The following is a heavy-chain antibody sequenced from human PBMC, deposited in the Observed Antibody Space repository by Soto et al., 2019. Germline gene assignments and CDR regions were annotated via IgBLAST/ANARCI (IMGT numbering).Heavy chain of an antibody. V-gene: IGHV3-23*01. J-gene: IGHJ4*02. CDR1: GFTFSSYA. CDR3: AKDRRSGVIVGATSG. D-gene: IGHD1-26*01. Sequence: GSLRLSCAASGFTFSSYAMSWVRQAPGKGLEWVSAISGSGGSTYYADSVKGRFTISRDNSKNTLYLQMNSLRAEDTAVYYCAKDRRSGVIVGATSGWGQGTLVTVSS. CDR2: ISGSGGST.